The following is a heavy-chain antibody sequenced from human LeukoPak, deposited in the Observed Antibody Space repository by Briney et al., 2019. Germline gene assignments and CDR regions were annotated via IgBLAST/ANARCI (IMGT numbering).Heavy chain of an antibody. J-gene: IGHJ4*02. V-gene: IGHV3-9*01. CDR1: GFRFDDCA. D-gene: IGHD3-10*01. CDR2: GSWYSGTI. Sequence: GGSLRLSCAASGFRFDDCAMHWVRQVPGKGLEGVSGGSWYSGTIDYADAVKGQFTISRDTAKNSLYLQMTSLRAEDTAIYYCAKNYGSESYYHFEYWGQGTLVTVSS. CDR3: AKNYGSESYYHFEY.